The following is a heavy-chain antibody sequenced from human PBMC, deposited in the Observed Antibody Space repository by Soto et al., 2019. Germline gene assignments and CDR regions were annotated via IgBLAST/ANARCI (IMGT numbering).Heavy chain of an antibody. V-gene: IGHV3-30*18. CDR2: ISYDGSNK. D-gene: IGHD6-19*01. CDR1: GFTFSSYG. CDR3: AKEGSGCFNFDY. J-gene: IGHJ4*02. Sequence: QVQLVESGGGVVQPGRSLRLSCAASGFTFSSYGMHWVRQAPGTGLEWVAVISYDGSNKYYADSVKGRFTISRDNSKNTLYLQMNSLRAEDTAVYYCAKEGSGCFNFDYWGQGTLVTVSS.